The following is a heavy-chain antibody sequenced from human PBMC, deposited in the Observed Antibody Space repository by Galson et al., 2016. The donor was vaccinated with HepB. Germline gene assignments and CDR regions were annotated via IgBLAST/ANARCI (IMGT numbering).Heavy chain of an antibody. D-gene: IGHD5-24*01. J-gene: IGHJ6*02. V-gene: IGHV6-1*01. CDR2: AYYRSKWFN. Sequence: CAISGDSVTSDNTCWNWIRQSPSRGLEWLGRAYYRSKWFNDYADSVKSRITVTSDTSKNQFSLQLDSVTPDDTATYFCTRGYMQNGMNVWGQGTTVTVS. CDR3: TRGYMQNGMNV. CDR1: GDSVTSDNTC.